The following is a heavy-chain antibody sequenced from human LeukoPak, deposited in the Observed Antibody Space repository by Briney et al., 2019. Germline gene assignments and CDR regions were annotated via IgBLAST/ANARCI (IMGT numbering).Heavy chain of an antibody. CDR1: GFTFSSYW. Sequence: GGSLRLSCAGSGFTFSSYWMLWVRQAPGEGLVWVSRISSDEISTNYAASVRGRFTISRDNAKNTLYLQMDSLRAEDTAVYYCAKAGGTTGSMRFYMDVWGKGTTVTVSS. J-gene: IGHJ6*03. D-gene: IGHD1-1*01. CDR2: ISSDEIST. V-gene: IGHV3-74*01. CDR3: AKAGGTTGSMRFYMDV.